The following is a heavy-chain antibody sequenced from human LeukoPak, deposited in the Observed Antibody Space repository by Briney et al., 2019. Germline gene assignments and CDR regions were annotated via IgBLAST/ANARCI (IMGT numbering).Heavy chain of an antibody. CDR2: IYIGGST. V-gene: IGHV3-53*01. D-gene: IGHD6-19*01. Sequence: GGSLRLSCAASGFTFSSNYMSWVRQAPGKGLEWVSIIYIGGSTYYADSVKGRFTISRDNSKNTLYLQMNSLRAEDTAVYYCARAPEGYSSGWYRYWGQGTLVTVSS. CDR1: GFTFSSNY. CDR3: ARAPEGYSSGWYRY. J-gene: IGHJ4*02.